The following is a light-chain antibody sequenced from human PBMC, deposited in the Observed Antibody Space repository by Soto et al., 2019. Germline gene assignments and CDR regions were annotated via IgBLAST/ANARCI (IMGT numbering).Light chain of an antibody. J-gene: IGLJ1*01. CDR3: CSYAGSYAYV. Sequence: QSVLTQPRSVSGPPGQSVTISCTGTSSDVGGYNYVSWYQQHPGKAPKLMIYDVSKRPSGVPDRFSGSKSGNTASLTISGLWTEDQADYYWCSYAGSYAYVLGTGTKVTV. CDR1: SSDVGGYNY. V-gene: IGLV2-11*01. CDR2: DVS.